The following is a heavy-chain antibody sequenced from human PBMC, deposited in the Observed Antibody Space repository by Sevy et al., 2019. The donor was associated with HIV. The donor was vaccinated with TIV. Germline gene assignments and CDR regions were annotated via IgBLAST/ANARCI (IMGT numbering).Heavy chain of an antibody. V-gene: IGHV3-74*01. J-gene: IGHJ5*02. D-gene: IGHD2-15*01. Sequence: GGSLRLSCAASGFTFSSFWMHWVHQAPGKGLVWVSKINSDGSETTYADSVKGRFTISRDNAKNTLYLQMNSLRAEDTAVYYCARVYCSGGICYPSDNWFDPWGQGTLVTVSS. CDR2: INSDGSET. CDR1: GFTFSSFW. CDR3: ARVYCSGGICYPSDNWFDP.